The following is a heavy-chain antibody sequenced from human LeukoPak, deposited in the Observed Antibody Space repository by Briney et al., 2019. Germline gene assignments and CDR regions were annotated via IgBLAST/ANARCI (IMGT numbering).Heavy chain of an antibody. CDR1: GYTFTGYY. CDR3: ARPMVRGVDGFDP. Sequence: GASVKVSCKASGYTFTGYYMHWVRQVPGQGLEWMGWINPNSGGTNYAQKFQGRVTMTRDTSISTAYMELSRLRSDDTAVYYCARPMVRGVDGFDPWGQGTLVTVSS. J-gene: IGHJ5*02. V-gene: IGHV1-2*02. CDR2: INPNSGGT. D-gene: IGHD3-10*01.